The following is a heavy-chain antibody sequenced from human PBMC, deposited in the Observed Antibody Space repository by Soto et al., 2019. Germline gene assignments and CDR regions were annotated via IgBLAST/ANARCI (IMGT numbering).Heavy chain of an antibody. CDR1: GGTFSSYA. J-gene: IGHJ6*02. CDR3: ARDPARGGYSYGPDYYYYYGMDV. D-gene: IGHD5-18*01. Sequence: ASVKVSCKASGGTFSSYAISWVRQAPGQGLEWMGGIIPIFGTANYAQKFPGRVTITADESTSTAYMELSSLRSEDTAVYYCARDPARGGYSYGPDYYYYYGMDVWGQGTTVTVSS. CDR2: IIPIFGTA. V-gene: IGHV1-69*13.